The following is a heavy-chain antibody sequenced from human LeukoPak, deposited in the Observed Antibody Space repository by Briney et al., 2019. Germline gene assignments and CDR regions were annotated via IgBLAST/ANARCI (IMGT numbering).Heavy chain of an antibody. V-gene: IGHV4-39*01. CDR3: ARHSGDTAPKN. CDR1: GGSISSSSYY. Sequence: PSETLSLTCTVSGGSISSSSYYWGWIRQPPGKGLEWIGSIYYSGSTYYNPSLKSRVTISVDTSKNQFSLKLSSVTAADTAVYYCARHSGDTAPKNWGRGTLVTVSS. D-gene: IGHD5-18*01. CDR2: IYYSGST. J-gene: IGHJ4*02.